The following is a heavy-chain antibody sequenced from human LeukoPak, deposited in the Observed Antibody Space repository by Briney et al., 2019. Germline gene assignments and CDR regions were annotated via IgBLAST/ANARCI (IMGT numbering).Heavy chain of an antibody. CDR2: ITSGGTYT. Sequence: GGSLRLSCAASGFTFSTYNMNWVRQAPGKGLEWVSSITSGGTYTYYADSVKGRFTKSRDNAKNSLSLQLSSLRAEDTAVYYCVRGHYDILTASYKWTPDYWGQGILVTVSS. CDR3: VRGHYDILTASYKWTPDY. CDR1: GFTFSTYN. D-gene: IGHD3-9*01. J-gene: IGHJ4*02. V-gene: IGHV3-21*06.